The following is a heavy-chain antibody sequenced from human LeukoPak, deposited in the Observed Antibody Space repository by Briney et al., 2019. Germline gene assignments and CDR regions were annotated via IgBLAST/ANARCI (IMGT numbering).Heavy chain of an antibody. CDR1: GFTFSSYS. J-gene: IGHJ4*02. CDR3: ARDSGYCSSTSCPVDY. Sequence: GGSLRLSCAASGFTFSSYSMNWVRQAPGKGLEWVSSISSSSSYIYYADSVKGRFTISRDNAKNSLYLQMNSLRAEDTAVYYCARDSGYCSSTSCPVDYWGQGTLVTVSS. D-gene: IGHD2-2*01. CDR2: ISSSSSYI. V-gene: IGHV3-21*01.